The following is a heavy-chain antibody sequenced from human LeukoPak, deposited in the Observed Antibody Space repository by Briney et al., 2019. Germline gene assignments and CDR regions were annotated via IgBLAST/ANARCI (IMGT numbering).Heavy chain of an antibody. Sequence: ASVKVSCKASGGTFSSYAISWVRQAPGQGLEWMGGIIPIFGTANYAQKFQGRVTITADESTSTAYMELSSLRSEDTAVYYCARDIRDLWFGELSAFDYWGRGTLVTVSS. CDR2: IIPIFGTA. V-gene: IGHV1-69*13. J-gene: IGHJ4*02. CDR3: ARDIRDLWFGELSAFDY. D-gene: IGHD3-10*01. CDR1: GGTFSSYA.